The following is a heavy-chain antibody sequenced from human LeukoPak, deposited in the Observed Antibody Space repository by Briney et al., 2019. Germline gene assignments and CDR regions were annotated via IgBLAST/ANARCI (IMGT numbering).Heavy chain of an antibody. CDR1: GGSISSSSYY. D-gene: IGHD6-13*01. J-gene: IGHJ4*02. Sequence: SETLSLTCTVSGGSISSSSYYWGWIRQPPGKGLEWVGSIYYSGSTYYDPSLKSRVTISVDTSKNQFSLKLSSVTAADTAVYYCARRHLVGAAGTVDYWGQGTLVTVSS. V-gene: IGHV4-39*01. CDR2: IYYSGST. CDR3: ARRHLVGAAGTVDY.